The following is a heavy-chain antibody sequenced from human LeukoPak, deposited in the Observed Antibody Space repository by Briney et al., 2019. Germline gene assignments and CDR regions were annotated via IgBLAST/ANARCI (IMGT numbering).Heavy chain of an antibody. D-gene: IGHD3-3*01. CDR3: AKLRTNYFDY. CDR1: GITVSSNY. Sequence: GGSLRLSCAASGITVSSNYMSWVRQAPGKGLEWVSIIYSGGGTYYADSVRGRFTISRDNSKNTLYLQMNSLRAEDTAVYYCAKLRTNYFDYWGQGTLVTVSS. CDR2: IYSGGGT. V-gene: IGHV3-66*01. J-gene: IGHJ4*02.